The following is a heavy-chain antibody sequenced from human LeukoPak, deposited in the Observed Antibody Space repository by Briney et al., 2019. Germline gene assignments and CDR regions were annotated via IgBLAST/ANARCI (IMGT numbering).Heavy chain of an antibody. CDR1: GLTFSSYA. J-gene: IGHJ4*02. CDR2: ISGSGGST. V-gene: IGHV3-23*01. CDR3: AKDHMYSSGWYNY. D-gene: IGHD6-19*01. Sequence: GGSLRLSCAASGLTFSSYAMSWVRQAPGKGLEWVSAISGSGGSTYYADSVKGRFTISRDNSKNTLYLQMNSLRAEDTAVYYCAKDHMYSSGWYNYWGQGTLVTVSS.